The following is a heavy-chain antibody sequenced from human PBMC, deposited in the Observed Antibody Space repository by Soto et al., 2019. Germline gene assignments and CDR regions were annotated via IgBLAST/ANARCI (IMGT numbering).Heavy chain of an antibody. Sequence: GGSLRLSCAASGFTFSSYAMSWVRQAPGKGLEWVSAISGSGGSTYYADSVKGRFTISRDNSKNTLYLQMNSLRAEDTAVYYCAKDPHRGYYYYDADWGQGTLVTVSS. CDR3: AKDPHRGYYYYDAD. V-gene: IGHV3-23*01. CDR2: ISGSGGST. D-gene: IGHD3-22*01. J-gene: IGHJ4*02. CDR1: GFTFSSYA.